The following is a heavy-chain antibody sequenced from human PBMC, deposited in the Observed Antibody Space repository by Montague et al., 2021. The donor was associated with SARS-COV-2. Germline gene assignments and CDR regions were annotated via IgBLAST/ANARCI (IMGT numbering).Heavy chain of an antibody. CDR3: ARSPSDFFYHSGMDV. J-gene: IGHJ6*02. V-gene: IGHV2-70*11. Sequence: VKPTQTLTLTCTLSGFSMASPKVCETWIRQPPGKALEWLARIDWAGDTYYSPSLRTRLAISEGTSEDQVILTLTDMDPVDTATYYCARSPSDFFYHSGMDVGGRGIRVTVS. D-gene: IGHD6-6*01. CDR2: IDWAGDT. CDR1: GFSMASPKVC.